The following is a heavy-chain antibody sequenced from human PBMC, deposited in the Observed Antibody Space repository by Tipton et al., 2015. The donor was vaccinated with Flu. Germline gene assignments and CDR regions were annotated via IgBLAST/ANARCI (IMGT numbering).Heavy chain of an antibody. CDR1: GFTVSSNY. CDR3: ARVEAYSRCLGY. J-gene: IGHJ4*02. V-gene: IGHV3-53*01. D-gene: IGHD5-18*01. CDR2: IYSGGST. Sequence: GSLRLSCAASGFTVSSNYMSWVRQAPGKGLEWVSVIYSGGSTYYADSVKGRLTISRDNSKNTLYLQMNSLRAEDTAVYYCARVEAYSRCLGYWGQGTLVTVSS.